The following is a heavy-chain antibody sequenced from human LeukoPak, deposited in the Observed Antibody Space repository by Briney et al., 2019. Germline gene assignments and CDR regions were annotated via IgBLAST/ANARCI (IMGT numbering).Heavy chain of an antibody. CDR2: IYYTGST. J-gene: IGHJ3*02. CDR3: ARKIVTSGAFDI. V-gene: IGHV4-59*08. Sequence: SETLSLTCTVSGGSISNYYWSWIRQPPGKGLEWIGYIYYTGSTNYNPSLKSRLTISVDTSKNQFSLKLSSVTAADTAVYYCARKIVTSGAFDIWGQGPMVTVSA. CDR1: GGSISNYY. D-gene: IGHD1-26*01.